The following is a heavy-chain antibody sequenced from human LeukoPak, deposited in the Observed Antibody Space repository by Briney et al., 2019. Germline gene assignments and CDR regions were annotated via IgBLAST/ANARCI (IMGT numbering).Heavy chain of an antibody. J-gene: IGHJ4*02. CDR1: GGSISSYY. D-gene: IGHD1-26*01. V-gene: IGHV4-59*08. CDR3: ARRRYSGSYADY. Sequence: SETLSLTCTVSGGSISSYYWGWIRQPPGKGLEWIGHIYYSGSTNYNPSLKSRVTISVDTSKNQFSLKLSSVTAADTAVYYCARRRYSGSYADYWGQGTLVTVSS. CDR2: IYYSGST.